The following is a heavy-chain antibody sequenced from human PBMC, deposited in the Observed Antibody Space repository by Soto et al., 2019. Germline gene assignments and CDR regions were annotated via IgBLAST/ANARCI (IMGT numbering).Heavy chain of an antibody. D-gene: IGHD1-1*01. J-gene: IGHJ4*02. Sequence: EVQLVESGGGLVQPGESLRLSCAASGFTFSIYWMSWVLQAPGKALEWLANIKGAGSETYHVDSVKARFTISRDNAKNSLSLQMNSLSAEDTDVYYGARDYGTSDYWGQGTLVTVSS. CDR1: GFTFSIYW. V-gene: IGHV3-7*01. CDR3: ARDYGTSDY. CDR2: IKGAGSET.